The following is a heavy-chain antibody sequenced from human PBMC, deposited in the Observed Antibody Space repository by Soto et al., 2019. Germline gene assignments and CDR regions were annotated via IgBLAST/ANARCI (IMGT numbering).Heavy chain of an antibody. J-gene: IGHJ4*02. CDR3: ARDGGVYDYSPFDY. D-gene: IGHD4-4*01. V-gene: IGHV1-69*12. CDR1: GGTFSSYA. CDR2: IIPIFGTA. Sequence: QVQLVQSGAEVKKPGSSVKVSCKASGGTFSSYAISRVRQAPGQGLEWMGGIIPIFGTADYAQKFQGRVTITAHESTSAAYMELSSLRSEDTAVYYCARDGGVYDYSPFDYWGQGTLVTVSS.